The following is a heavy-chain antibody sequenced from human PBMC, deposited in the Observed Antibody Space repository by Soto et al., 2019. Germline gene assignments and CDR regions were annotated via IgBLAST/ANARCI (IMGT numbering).Heavy chain of an antibody. CDR1: GFTFSNAW. J-gene: IGHJ6*02. Sequence: ETLSLSCAASGFTFSNAWMNWVRQAPGKGLEWVGRIKSKTDGGTTDYAAPVKGRFTISRDDSKNTLYLQMNSLKTEDTAVYYCTTGPYSNHHYYGMDVWGQGTTVTVS. D-gene: IGHD4-4*01. CDR3: TTGPYSNHHYYGMDV. CDR2: IKSKTDGGTT. V-gene: IGHV3-15*07.